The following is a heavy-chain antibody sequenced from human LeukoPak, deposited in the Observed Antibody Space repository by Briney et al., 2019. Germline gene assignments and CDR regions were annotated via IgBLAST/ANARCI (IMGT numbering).Heavy chain of an antibody. Sequence: NTSETLSLTCTVSGGSISSSSYYWGWIRQPPGKGLEWIGSIYYSGSTYYNPSLKSRVTISVDTSKNQFSLKLSSVTAADTAVYYCARVPIPYDYGGNVFWFDPWGQGTLVTVSS. CDR2: IYYSGST. CDR3: ARVPIPYDYGGNVFWFDP. V-gene: IGHV4-39*07. D-gene: IGHD4-23*01. CDR1: GGSISSSSYY. J-gene: IGHJ5*02.